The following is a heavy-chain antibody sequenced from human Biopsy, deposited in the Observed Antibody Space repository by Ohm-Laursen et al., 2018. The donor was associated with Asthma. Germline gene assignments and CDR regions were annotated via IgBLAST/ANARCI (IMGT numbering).Heavy chain of an antibody. CDR1: GFTFSNYV. D-gene: IGHD1-26*01. V-gene: IGHV3-23*01. J-gene: IGHJ4*02. CDR2: ITGSGGFT. CDR3: AKDVFPGWELRRGPDY. Sequence: SLRLSCTASGFTFSNYVMSWVRQAPGKGLEWVSSITGSGGFTYYADSVKGRFTISRDKSDNTLYLQMNSLTAEDTAVYYCAKDVFPGWELRRGPDYWGQGTLVTVSS.